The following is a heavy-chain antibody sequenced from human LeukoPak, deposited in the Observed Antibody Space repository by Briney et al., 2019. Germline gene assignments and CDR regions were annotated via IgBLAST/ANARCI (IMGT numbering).Heavy chain of an antibody. Sequence: GGSLRLSCAASGFTFSSYGMHWVRQAPGKGLGWVAFIRYDGSNKYYADSVRGRFTISRDNSKNTLYLQMNSLRAEDTAVYYCAKDTTPPKAGFDPWGQGTLVTVSS. D-gene: IGHD1-14*01. CDR3: AKDTTPPKAGFDP. V-gene: IGHV3-30*02. J-gene: IGHJ5*02. CDR1: GFTFSSYG. CDR2: IRYDGSNK.